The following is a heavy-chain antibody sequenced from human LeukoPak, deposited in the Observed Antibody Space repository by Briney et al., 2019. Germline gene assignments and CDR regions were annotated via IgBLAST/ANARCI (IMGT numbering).Heavy chain of an antibody. CDR2: ISTDGSSN. Sequence: GGSLRLSCAASGFTFSGYWMHWVRQAPGKGLAWVSRISTDGSSNTYADSVKGRFTISRDNAKNTLYLQMNSLRAEDTAVYYCARGRLTSSWYYFDYWGQGTLVTVSS. D-gene: IGHD6-19*01. CDR1: GFTFSGYW. V-gene: IGHV3-74*01. CDR3: ARGRLTSSWYYFDY. J-gene: IGHJ4*02.